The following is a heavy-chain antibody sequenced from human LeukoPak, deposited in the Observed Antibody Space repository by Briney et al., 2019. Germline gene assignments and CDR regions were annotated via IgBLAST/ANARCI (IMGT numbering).Heavy chain of an antibody. J-gene: IGHJ4*02. CDR3: AREWLLSLYFDY. CDR2: ISYDGSNK. V-gene: IGHV3-30*03. D-gene: IGHD5-12*01. CDR1: GFTFSSYG. Sequence: PGGSLRLSCAASGFTFSSYGMHWVRQAPGKGLEWVAVISYDGSNKYYADSVKGRFTISRDNSKNTLYLQMNSLRAEDTAVYYCAREWLLSLYFDYWGQGTLVTVSS.